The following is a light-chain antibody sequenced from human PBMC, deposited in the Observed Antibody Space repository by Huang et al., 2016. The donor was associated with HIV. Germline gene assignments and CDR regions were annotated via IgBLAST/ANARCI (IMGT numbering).Light chain of an antibody. J-gene: IGKJ2*01. Sequence: DIQMTQSPSSLSASVGDRVTITCRASQTIITYLNWYQQKPGKAPKLLIYGASSLHSWVPSRFSGSGSGTDCTLTISSLQPDDFATYYCQQSFNTPPYTFGQGTKLEIK. CDR3: QQSFNTPPYT. CDR1: QTIITY. CDR2: GAS. V-gene: IGKV1-39*01.